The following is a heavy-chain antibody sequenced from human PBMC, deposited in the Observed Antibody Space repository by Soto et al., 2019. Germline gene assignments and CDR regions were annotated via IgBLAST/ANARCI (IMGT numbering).Heavy chain of an antibody. D-gene: IGHD3-10*01. CDR3: ATPFGSSGN. CDR2: IIPILGIA. J-gene: IGHJ4*02. Sequence: QVQLVQSGAEVKKPGSSVKVSCKASGGTFSSYIISWVRQAPGQGLEWMGRIIPILGIANYARKFQGRVTTTADNSTSTASMELSSLRAEDTAVYYCATPFGSSGNWGQGTLVTVSS. CDR1: GGTFSSYI. V-gene: IGHV1-69*02.